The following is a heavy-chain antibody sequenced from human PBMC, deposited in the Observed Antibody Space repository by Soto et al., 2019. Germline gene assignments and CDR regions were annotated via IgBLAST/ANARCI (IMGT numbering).Heavy chain of an antibody. J-gene: IGHJ3*02. D-gene: IGHD1-1*01. CDR1: GFICSSYD. CDR2: ILVGGST. CDR3: AKETATGGGAFEI. V-gene: IGHV3-23*01. Sequence: GGSLRLSCAVSGFICSSYDMSWVRQAPGKGLEWVSTILVGGSTHYEDSVKGRFTISRDTSKNTVYLQMNSLTAVDTAVYYCAKETATGGGAFEIYGQGTLVTVSS.